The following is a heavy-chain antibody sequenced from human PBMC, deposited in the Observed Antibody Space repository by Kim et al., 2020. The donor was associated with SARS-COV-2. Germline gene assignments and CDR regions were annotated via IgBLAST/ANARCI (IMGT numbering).Heavy chain of an antibody. CDR3: ARYYFDTRGFRGLDF. J-gene: IGHJ6*02. Sequence: SETLSLTCAVYGGSFSGYSWTWIRQPPGKGLEWVGGINHGGGTNYNPSLMSRGTISVDMSKNQFSLKLTSVTAADTAVYYCARYYFDTRGFRGLDFWGQGTTVTVSS. CDR2: INHGGGT. D-gene: IGHD3-22*01. V-gene: IGHV4-34*01. CDR1: GGSFSGYS.